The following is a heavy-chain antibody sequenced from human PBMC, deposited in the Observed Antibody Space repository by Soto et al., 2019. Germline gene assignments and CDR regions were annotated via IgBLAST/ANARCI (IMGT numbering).Heavy chain of an antibody. CDR2: ISSSGSTI. CDR3: ARGGYSGYDWRDTFDY. D-gene: IGHD5-12*01. J-gene: IGHJ4*02. Sequence: NPGGSLRLSCAASGFTFSDYYMSWIRQAPGKGLECVSYISSSGSTIYYADTVKGRYTISRDNAKNSLYLQMNSLRAEDTAVYYCARGGYSGYDWRDTFDYWGQGTLVTVSS. V-gene: IGHV3-11*01. CDR1: GFTFSDYY.